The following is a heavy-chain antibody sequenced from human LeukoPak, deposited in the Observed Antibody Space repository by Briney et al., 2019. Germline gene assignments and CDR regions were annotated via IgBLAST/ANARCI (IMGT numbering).Heavy chain of an antibody. CDR2: IKPDGSRE. D-gene: IGHD3-10*01. Sequence: GSLRLSCAASGVSFSTYWLTWIRQAPGKGLEWVAHIKPDGSREDYVDSVKGRFTISRDNAKNSLYLQMNNLRVEDTAIYYCARDTWNYLLDYWGQGILVTVSS. V-gene: IGHV3-7*01. CDR3: ARDTWNYLLDY. CDR1: GVSFSTYW. J-gene: IGHJ4*02.